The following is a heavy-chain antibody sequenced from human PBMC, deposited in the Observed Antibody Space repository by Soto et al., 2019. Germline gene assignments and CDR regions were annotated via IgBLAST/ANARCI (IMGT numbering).Heavy chain of an antibody. D-gene: IGHD3-10*01. J-gene: IGHJ4*02. CDR1: GFPCSRYG. CDR3: ARDPSRITMARGDY. CDR2: ISSSSSYI. Sequence: GGALILSCATSGFPCSRYGMLSVRQAPGKGLEWVSSISSSSSYIYYADSVKGRFTISRDNAKNSLYLQMNSLRAEDTAVYYCARDPSRITMARGDYWGQGTLVTVSS. V-gene: IGHV3-21*01.